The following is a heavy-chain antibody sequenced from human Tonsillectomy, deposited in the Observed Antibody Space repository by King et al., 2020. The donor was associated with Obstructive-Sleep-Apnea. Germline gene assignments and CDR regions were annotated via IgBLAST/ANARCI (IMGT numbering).Heavy chain of an antibody. V-gene: IGHV3-30*18. D-gene: IGHD2-2*01. J-gene: IGHJ4*02. Sequence: AQLVQSGGGVVQPGRSLRLSCAASGFMFSKFGRHWVRQAPGRGLEWVAAPSSDGTNKHHADSVKVRFTISRDNSKNTLFLQMNSLRAEDTALYYCAKSVYSSTYSYYFDYWGQGTLLTVSS. CDR1: GFMFSKFG. CDR3: AKSVYSSTYSYYFDY. CDR2: PSSDGTNK.